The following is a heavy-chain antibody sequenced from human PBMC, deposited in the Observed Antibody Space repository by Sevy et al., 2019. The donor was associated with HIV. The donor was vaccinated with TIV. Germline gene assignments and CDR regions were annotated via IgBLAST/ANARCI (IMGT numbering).Heavy chain of an antibody. Sequence: ASVKDSCKFSGHTLTELPIHWVRQAPGKRLEWMGRFDPEDGERIYAQKFQGRVTMTEDTSTDTAYMELSSLRSEDTALYYCASTREYYSDNSGYFDYWGQGTLVTVSS. CDR1: GHTLTELP. CDR2: FDPEDGER. CDR3: ASTREYYSDNSGYFDY. D-gene: IGHD3-22*01. J-gene: IGHJ4*02. V-gene: IGHV1-24*01.